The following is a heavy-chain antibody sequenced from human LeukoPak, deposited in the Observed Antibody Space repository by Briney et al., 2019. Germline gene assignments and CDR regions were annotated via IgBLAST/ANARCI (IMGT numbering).Heavy chain of an antibody. CDR2: IYYSGST. CDR3: ARTGGSGYYDSSGYNWFDP. Sequence: SQTLSLTCTVSGGSISSGDYYWSWIRQPPGKGLEWIGYIYYSGSTYYNPSLKSRVTISVDTSKNQFSLKLSSVTAADTAVYYCARTGGSGYYDSSGYNWFDPWGQGTLVTVFS. V-gene: IGHV4-30-4*01. D-gene: IGHD3-22*01. CDR1: GGSISSGDYY. J-gene: IGHJ5*02.